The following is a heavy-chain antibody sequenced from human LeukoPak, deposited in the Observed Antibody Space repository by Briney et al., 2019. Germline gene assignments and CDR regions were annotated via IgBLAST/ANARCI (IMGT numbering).Heavy chain of an antibody. CDR1: GFTFSSYG. CDR3: ANRPKDGVDY. D-gene: IGHD6-6*01. Sequence: GGSLRLSCATSGFTFSSYGMHWVRQAPGKGLEWVAFIRYDGSNKYYADSVKGRFTISRDNSKNTLYLQMNSLRAEDTAVYYCANRPKDGVDYWGQGALVTVSS. V-gene: IGHV3-30*02. J-gene: IGHJ4*02. CDR2: IRYDGSNK.